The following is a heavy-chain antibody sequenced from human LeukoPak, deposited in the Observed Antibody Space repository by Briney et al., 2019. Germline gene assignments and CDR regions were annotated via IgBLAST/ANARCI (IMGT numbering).Heavy chain of an antibody. D-gene: IGHD1-14*01. Sequence: ASVKVSCKASGYTFTGYYMHWVRQAPGQGLEWMGWINPNSGGTNYAQKFQGRVTMTRDTSISTAYMELRSLRSDDTAVYYCARDNPKAWPNPNWFDPWSQGTLVTVSS. V-gene: IGHV1-2*02. J-gene: IGHJ5*02. CDR1: GYTFTGYY. CDR3: ARDNPKAWPNPNWFDP. CDR2: INPNSGGT.